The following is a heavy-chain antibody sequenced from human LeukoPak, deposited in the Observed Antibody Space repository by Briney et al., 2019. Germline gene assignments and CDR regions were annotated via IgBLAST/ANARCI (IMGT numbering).Heavy chain of an antibody. CDR2: TSSSGRTI. J-gene: IGHJ4*02. CDR3: ARGKDVVVTALDY. D-gene: IGHD2-21*02. Sequence: GGSLRLSCAASGFTFSSYEMNWVRQAPGKWLEWISYTSSSGRTINYAASVKGRFTISRDNAKNSLYLQMNSLRAEDTAVYYCARGKDVVVTALDYWGQGTLVTVSS. CDR1: GFTFSSYE. V-gene: IGHV3-48*03.